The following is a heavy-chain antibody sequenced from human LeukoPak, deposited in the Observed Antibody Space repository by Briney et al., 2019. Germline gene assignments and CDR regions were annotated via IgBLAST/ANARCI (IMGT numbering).Heavy chain of an antibody. V-gene: IGHV3-48*03. CDR1: GFTFSNYE. CDR3: ASYYYFYYGMDV. Sequence: PGGSLRLSCAASGFTFSNYEMNWVRQAPGKGLEWVSYISSSGSTIYYADSVKGRFTISRDNAKNSLYLQMNSLRAEDTAIYYCASYYYFYYGMDVWGKGTTVTVSS. CDR2: ISSSGSTI. J-gene: IGHJ6*04.